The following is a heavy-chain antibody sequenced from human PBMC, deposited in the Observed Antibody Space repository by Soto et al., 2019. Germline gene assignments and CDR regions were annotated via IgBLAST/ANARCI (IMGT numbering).Heavy chain of an antibody. CDR1: GGSISSGGYY. CDR3: ARVPTLRTWISFDP. D-gene: IGHD5-12*01. CDR2: IYYSGST. V-gene: IGHV4-31*03. J-gene: IGHJ5*02. Sequence: SETLSLTCTVSGGSISSGGYYWSWIRQHPGKGQEWIGYIYYSGSTYYNPSLKSRVTISVDTSKNQFSLKLSSVTAADTAVYYCARVPTLRTWISFDPWGQGTLVTVSS.